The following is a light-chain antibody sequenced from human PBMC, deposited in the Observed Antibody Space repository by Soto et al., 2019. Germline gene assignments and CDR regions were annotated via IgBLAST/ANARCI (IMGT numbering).Light chain of an antibody. CDR3: ISYTSDDVRYV. Sequence: QSVLTQPASVSGTPGQSITISCTGSNSDVGIYDFVSWCQHHPGRAPKLIVSEVSHRPSGVSNRFSGSKSGNTASLTISGLQSEDEADYYCISYTSDDVRYVFGTGTRAPS. CDR1: NSDVGIYDF. J-gene: IGLJ1*01. V-gene: IGLV2-14*01. CDR2: EVS.